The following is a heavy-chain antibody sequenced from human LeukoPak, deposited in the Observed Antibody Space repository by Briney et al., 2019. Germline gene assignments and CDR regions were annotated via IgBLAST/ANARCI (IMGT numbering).Heavy chain of an antibody. D-gene: IGHD5-18*01. CDR2: INHSGST. CDR1: GGSFSGYY. V-gene: IGHV4-34*01. CDR3: ARELVTTGWFDP. Sequence: SETLSLTYAVYGGSFSGYYWSWIRQPPGKGLEWIGEINHSGSTNYNPSLKSRVTISVDTSKNQFSLKLSSVTAADTAVYYCARELVTTGWFDPWGQGTLVTVSS. J-gene: IGHJ5*02.